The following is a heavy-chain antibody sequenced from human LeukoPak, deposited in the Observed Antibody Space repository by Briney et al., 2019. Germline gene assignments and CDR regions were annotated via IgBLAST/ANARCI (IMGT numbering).Heavy chain of an antibody. J-gene: IGHJ4*02. D-gene: IGHD1-7*01. V-gene: IGHV3-7*01. CDR2: IKQDGSQK. Sequence: GGSLRLSCAASGFTFSDAWMSWVRQAPGKGLEWVANIKQDGSQKFYVDSVKGRFTISRDNAKNSLYLQMNSLRAEDTAVYYCARDGDYNWNYRSGFDYWGQGTLVTVSS. CDR3: ARDGDYNWNYRSGFDY. CDR1: GFTFSDAW.